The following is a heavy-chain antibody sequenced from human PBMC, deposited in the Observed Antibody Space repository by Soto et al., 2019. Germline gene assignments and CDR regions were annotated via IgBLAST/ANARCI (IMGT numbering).Heavy chain of an antibody. Sequence: ASVKLSCKASGYTFTSYGISWVRQAPGQGLEWMGWISAYNGNTNYAQKLQGRVTITRDTSASTAYMELSSLRSEDTAVYYCARSIVVVTALDYWGQGTLVTVSS. CDR2: ISAYNGNT. D-gene: IGHD2-21*02. V-gene: IGHV1-18*01. CDR3: ARSIVVVTALDY. CDR1: GYTFTSYG. J-gene: IGHJ4*02.